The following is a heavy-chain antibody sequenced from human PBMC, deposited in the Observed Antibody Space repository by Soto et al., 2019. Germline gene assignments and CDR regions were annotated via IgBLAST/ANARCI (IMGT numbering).Heavy chain of an antibody. J-gene: IGHJ5*02. D-gene: IGHD3-22*01. Sequence: SVKVSCKASGGTFSSYAISWVRQAPGQGLEWMGGIIPIFGTANYAQKFQGRVTITADESTSTAYMELSSLRSEDTAVYYCARGTSMIVPGPNWFDPWGQGTLVTVSS. CDR2: IIPIFGTA. CDR1: GGTFSSYA. V-gene: IGHV1-69*13. CDR3: ARGTSMIVPGPNWFDP.